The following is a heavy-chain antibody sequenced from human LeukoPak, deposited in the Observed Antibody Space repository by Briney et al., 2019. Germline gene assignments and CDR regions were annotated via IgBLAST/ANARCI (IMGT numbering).Heavy chain of an antibody. CDR2: MNPNSGNA. J-gene: IGHJ5*02. CDR3: ARMYYFDSGSDNWFDP. V-gene: IGHV1-8*01. CDR1: GYTFTSYD. Sequence: APVKVSCKASGYTFTSYDINWVRQATGQGLEWMGWMNPNSGNAGYAQKFQGRVTMTRNTSISTAYMELSSLRSEDTAVYYCARMYYFDSGSDNWFDPWGQGTLVTVSS. D-gene: IGHD3-10*01.